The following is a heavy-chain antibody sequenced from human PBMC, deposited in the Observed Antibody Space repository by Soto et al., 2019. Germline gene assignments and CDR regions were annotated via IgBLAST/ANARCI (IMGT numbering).Heavy chain of an antibody. CDR1: GFFLRDFG. CDR3: SKAMGEKWHPFAY. CDR2: IWYDGSNT. Sequence: PGGSLRLSCVASGFFLRDFGMHWVRQAPGKGLEWVSVIWYDGSNTYQGESVKGRFTMSRDISKNTLYLQMDSLRPEDTAVYYCSKAMGEKWHPFAYWGHGTLDPVSS. D-gene: IGHD5-12*01. V-gene: IGHV3-33*06. J-gene: IGHJ4*01.